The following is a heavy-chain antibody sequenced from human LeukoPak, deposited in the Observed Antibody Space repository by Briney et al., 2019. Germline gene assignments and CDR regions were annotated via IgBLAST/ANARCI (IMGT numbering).Heavy chain of an antibody. CDR2: IYYSGST. CDR1: GFTFNSYA. D-gene: IGHD2-21*01. Sequence: LRLSCAASGFTFNSYATSWVRQAPGKGLEWIGSIYYSGSTYYNPSLKSRVTISVDTSKNQFSLKLSSVTAADTAVYYCARHDRWLFHYWGQGTLVTVSS. V-gene: IGHV4-30-2*03. J-gene: IGHJ4*02. CDR3: ARHDRWLFHY.